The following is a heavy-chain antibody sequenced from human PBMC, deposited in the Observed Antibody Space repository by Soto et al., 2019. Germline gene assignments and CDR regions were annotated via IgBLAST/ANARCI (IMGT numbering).Heavy chain of an antibody. Sequence: QVQLVQSAGEVKKPGASVKVSCKASGYSFTSYGISWVRRAPGQGLEWMGWISPYNGHTQFVERFQGRVTMTTDTSTKTAYMELRNLRSDDTAHYYCARHLTIVPATHPRLENYGMDVWGQGTTVIVSS. CDR1: GYSFTSYG. V-gene: IGHV1-18*01. J-gene: IGHJ6*02. CDR3: ARHLTIVPATHPRLENYGMDV. D-gene: IGHD2-2*01. CDR2: ISPYNGHT.